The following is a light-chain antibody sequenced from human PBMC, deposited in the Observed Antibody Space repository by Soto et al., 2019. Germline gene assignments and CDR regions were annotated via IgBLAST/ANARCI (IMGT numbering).Light chain of an antibody. V-gene: IGKV1-33*01. CDR1: QDISQY. J-gene: IGKJ1*01. Sequence: DIQMTPSPSSLSASAGDRVTITCQASQDISQYLNWYQQKPGKAPQLLIYVAFNLDIVIPSRYSGSVSGTDFTFTISSLQPEDIATYYCQQYDSFPRTFGQGTKVDIK. CDR3: QQYDSFPRT. CDR2: VAF.